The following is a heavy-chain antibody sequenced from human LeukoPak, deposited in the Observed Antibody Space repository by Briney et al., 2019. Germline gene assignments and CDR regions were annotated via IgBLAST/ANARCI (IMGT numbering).Heavy chain of an antibody. D-gene: IGHD6-19*01. CDR2: ISSSSSYI. J-gene: IGHJ2*01. V-gene: IGHV3-21*04. Sequence: PGGSLRLSCAASGFTFSSYSMNGVRQAPGKGLEWVSSISSSSSYIYYADSVKGRFTISRDNSKNTLYLQMNSLRAEDTAVYYCAKVYSSGWYTILGWYFDLWGRGTLVTVSS. CDR1: GFTFSSYS. CDR3: AKVYSSGWYTILGWYFDL.